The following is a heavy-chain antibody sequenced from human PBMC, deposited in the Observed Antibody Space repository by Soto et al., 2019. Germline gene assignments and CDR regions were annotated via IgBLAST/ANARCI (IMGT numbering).Heavy chain of an antibody. CDR2: IWYDGSNK. D-gene: IGHD6-13*01. CDR3: ARDPGSSWYPIDY. V-gene: IGHV3-33*01. Sequence: QVQLVESGGGVVQPGRSLRLSCAASGFTFSSYGMHWVRQAPGKGLEWVAVIWYDGSNKYYADSVKGRFTISRDNSKNTLYLQMNSLRAEDTAVYYCARDPGSSWYPIDYWGQGTLVTVSS. CDR1: GFTFSSYG. J-gene: IGHJ4*02.